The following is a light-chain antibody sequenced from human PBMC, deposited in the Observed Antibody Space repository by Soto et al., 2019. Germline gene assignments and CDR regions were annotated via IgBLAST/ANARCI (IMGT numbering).Light chain of an antibody. V-gene: IGKV1-27*01. CDR2: SAS. CDR3: QKYDSAPWT. Sequence: IQMTQSPSSLSASVGDRAIITCRASQGIGNSLAWYQQKAGRVPKLLMHSASTLLSGVPSRFSGSGSGTVCTLTISSLQPEDVATYYCQKYDSAPWTFGQGTKVEIK. J-gene: IGKJ1*01. CDR1: QGIGNS.